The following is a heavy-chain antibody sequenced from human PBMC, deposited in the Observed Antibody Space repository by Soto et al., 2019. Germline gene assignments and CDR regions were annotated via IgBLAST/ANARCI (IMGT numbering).Heavy chain of an antibody. CDR3: ARALLHYDFWSGYSAYVYYGMDV. J-gene: IGHJ6*02. D-gene: IGHD3-3*01. Sequence: GGSLRLSGSASGFTFSAYEMNGVRQSPGKGLEWVSYISDSGRTIYYADSVKGRFTVSRDDAQNSVYLQMDSMRAEDTDVYYCARALLHYDFWSGYSAYVYYGMDVWGQGTTVTVSS. CDR1: GFTFSAYE. CDR2: ISDSGRTI. V-gene: IGHV3-48*03.